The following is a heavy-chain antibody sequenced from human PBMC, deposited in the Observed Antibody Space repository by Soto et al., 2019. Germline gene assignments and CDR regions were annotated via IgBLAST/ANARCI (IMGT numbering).Heavy chain of an antibody. D-gene: IGHD5-18*01. V-gene: IGHV3-30-3*01. J-gene: IGHJ6*02. CDR3: ARSGYSSGLDV. CDR2: ISYDGSNK. Sequence: GGSLILSCAASGFTFSSYAMHWVRQAPGKGLEWVAVISYDGSNKYYADSVKGRFTISRDNSKNTLYLQMNSLRAEDTAVYYCARSGYSSGLDVWGQGTTVTGSS. CDR1: GFTFSSYA.